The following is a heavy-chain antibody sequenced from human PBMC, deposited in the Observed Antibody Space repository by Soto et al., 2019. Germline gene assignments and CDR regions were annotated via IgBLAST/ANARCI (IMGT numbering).Heavy chain of an antibody. J-gene: IGHJ6*02. V-gene: IGHV5-51*01. CDR3: ARLRGYCSCTSCYTHPDYYYYGMDV. D-gene: IGHD2-2*02. CDR1: GYSFTSYW. Sequence: GESLKISCXGSGYSFTSYWIGWVRQMPGKGLEWMGIIYPGDSDTRYSPSFQGQVTISADKSISTAYLQWSSLEASDTAMYYCARLRGYCSCTSCYTHPDYYYYGMDVWGQGTTVTVSS. CDR2: IYPGDSDT.